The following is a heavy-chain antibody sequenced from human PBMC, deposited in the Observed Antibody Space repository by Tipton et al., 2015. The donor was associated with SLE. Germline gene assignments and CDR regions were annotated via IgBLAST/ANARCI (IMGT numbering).Heavy chain of an antibody. V-gene: IGHV3-48*03. D-gene: IGHD6-13*01. CDR1: GFTFSSYE. J-gene: IGHJ4*02. Sequence: SLRLSCAASGFTFSSYEMNWVRQAPGKGLEWVSYISSSGSTIYYADSVKGRFTISRDNAKNSLYLQMNSLRAEDTAVYYCARDRLVAAAGTADYWGQGTLVTVSS. CDR3: ARDRLVAAAGTADY. CDR2: ISSSGSTI.